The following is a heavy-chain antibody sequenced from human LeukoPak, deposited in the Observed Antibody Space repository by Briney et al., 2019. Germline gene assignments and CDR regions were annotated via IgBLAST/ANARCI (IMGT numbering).Heavy chain of an antibody. D-gene: IGHD2-8*01. CDR3: ARGKYIVLIT. CDR1: GGTFSSYA. V-gene: IGHV1-69*05. J-gene: IGHJ4*02. CDR2: IIPIFGTA. Sequence: GASVKLSCKASGGTFSSYAISWVRQASGPGLEWMGRIIPIFGTANYAQKFQGRVTITTDESTSTAYMELSSLRSEDTAVYYCARGKYIVLITWGQGTLVTVSS.